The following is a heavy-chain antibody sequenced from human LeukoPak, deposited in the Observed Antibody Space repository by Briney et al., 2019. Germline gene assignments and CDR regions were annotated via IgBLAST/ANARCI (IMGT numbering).Heavy chain of an antibody. D-gene: IGHD3-22*01. V-gene: IGHV4-34*01. Sequence: SETLSLTCAVYGGSFSGYYWSWIRQPPGKGLEWIGEINHSGSTNYNPSLKSRVTISVDTSKNQFSLKLSSATAADTAVYYCARMTDYYDSSGYYNTYDYWGQGTLVTVSS. CDR2: INHSGST. J-gene: IGHJ4*02. CDR3: ARMTDYYDSSGYYNTYDY. CDR1: GGSFSGYY.